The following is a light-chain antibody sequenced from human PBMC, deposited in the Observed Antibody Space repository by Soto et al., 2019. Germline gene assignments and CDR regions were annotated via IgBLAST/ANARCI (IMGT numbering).Light chain of an antibody. CDR2: AAS. CDR3: LQANSFPRT. V-gene: IGKV1-12*01. CDR1: QGISSW. Sequence: DIQMTQSPSSVSASVGDIVTITCRASQGISSWLSWYQQKPGKAPKLLIYAASNWQSAVPSGFSGSGSGTDFTLTIRSLHPEDIATYFFLQANSFPRTVGGGTKVQIK. J-gene: IGKJ4*01.